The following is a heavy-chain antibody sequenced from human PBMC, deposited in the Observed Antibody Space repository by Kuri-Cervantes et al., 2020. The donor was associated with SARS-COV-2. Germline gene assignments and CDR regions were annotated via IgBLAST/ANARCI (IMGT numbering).Heavy chain of an antibody. Sequence: GESLKISCAASGFTFSSYAMNWVRQAPGKGLEWVSAISGSGGSTYYADSVKGRFTISRDNSKNSLYLQMNSLRAEDAAVYYCARAYCSSTSCYDWGDNWFNPWGQGTLVTVSS. D-gene: IGHD2-2*01. CDR3: ARAYCSSTSCYDWGDNWFNP. CDR1: GFTFSSYA. CDR2: ISGSGGST. J-gene: IGHJ5*02. V-gene: IGHV3-23*01.